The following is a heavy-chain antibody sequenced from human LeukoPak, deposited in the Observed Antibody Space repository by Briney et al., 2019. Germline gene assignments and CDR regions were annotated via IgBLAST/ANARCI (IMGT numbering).Heavy chain of an antibody. CDR3: ATDGAGSSGSYYKSVFDI. J-gene: IGHJ3*02. V-gene: IGHV1-24*01. CDR2: FDPEDGET. Sequence: ASVKVSCKVSGYTLTELSMHWVRQAPGKGLEWMGGFDPEDGETIYAQKFQGRVTMTEDTSTDTAYMELSSLRSEDTAVYYCATDGAGSSGSYYKSVFDIWGQGTMVTVSS. CDR1: GYTLTELS. D-gene: IGHD3-10*01.